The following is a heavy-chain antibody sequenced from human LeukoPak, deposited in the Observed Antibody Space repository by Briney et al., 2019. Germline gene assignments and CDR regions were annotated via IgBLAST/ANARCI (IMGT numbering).Heavy chain of an antibody. CDR3: ARDPRGVGWFDP. CDR1: GGSISSYY. J-gene: IGHJ5*02. V-gene: IGHV4-59*01. Sequence: KTSETLSLTCTVSGGSISSYYWSWIRQPPGKGLEWIGYIYYSGSTNYNPSLKSRVTISVDTSKNQFSPKLSSVTAADTAVYYCARDPRGVGWFDPWGQGTLVTVSS. CDR2: IYYSGST. D-gene: IGHD3-10*01.